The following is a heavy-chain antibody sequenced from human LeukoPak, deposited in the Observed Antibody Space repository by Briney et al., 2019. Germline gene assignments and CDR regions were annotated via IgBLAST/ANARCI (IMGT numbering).Heavy chain of an antibody. Sequence: SETLSLTCAVCGGSFSGYYWSWLRQPPGKGLEGIGEINHRGSTNYNPSLKSRVTISVDTSKDQFSLKLSSVTAADTAVYYCARGWGTAREYYYGSGSYYLYWRQGTLVTVSS. V-gene: IGHV4-34*01. D-gene: IGHD3-10*01. J-gene: IGHJ4*02. CDR2: INHRGST. CDR3: ARGWGTAREYYYGSGSYYLY. CDR1: GGSFSGYY.